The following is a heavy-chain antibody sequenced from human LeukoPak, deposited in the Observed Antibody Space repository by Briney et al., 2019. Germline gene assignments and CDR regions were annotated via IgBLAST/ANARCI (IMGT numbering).Heavy chain of an antibody. Sequence: GGSLTLSCEDSGFTFSSYGMSWVLHAPGKGLEWLSAISGSGGSTYYAESVKGRFTISRDNSKNTLYLQMNSLRAEDTAVYYCAKEVEMATDTYYYYYMDVWGKGTTVTVSS. CDR2: ISGSGGST. CDR3: AKEVEMATDTYYYYYMDV. D-gene: IGHD5-24*01. J-gene: IGHJ6*03. CDR1: GFTFSSYG. V-gene: IGHV3-23*01.